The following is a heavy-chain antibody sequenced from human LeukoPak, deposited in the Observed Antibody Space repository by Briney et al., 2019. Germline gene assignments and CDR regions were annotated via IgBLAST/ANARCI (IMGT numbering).Heavy chain of an antibody. CDR3: ARLGSGWSFDF. Sequence: PGRSLRLSCAASGFTFSSYGMNWVRQAPGKGQEWVAVIWYDGSNKYYADSVKGRFTISRDNSKNTVSLQLNSLRAEDTAVYYCARLGSGWSFDFWGQGTLVAVSS. V-gene: IGHV3-33*01. CDR2: IWYDGSNK. CDR1: GFTFSSYG. D-gene: IGHD6-19*01. J-gene: IGHJ4*02.